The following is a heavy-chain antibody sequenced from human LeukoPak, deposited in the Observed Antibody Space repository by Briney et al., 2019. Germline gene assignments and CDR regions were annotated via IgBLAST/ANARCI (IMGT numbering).Heavy chain of an antibody. CDR2: ISSSSSYI. Sequence: GGSLRLSCAASGFTFSSYSMNWVRQAPGKGLEWVSSISSSSSYIYYADSVKGRFTISRDNAKNSLYLQMNSLRAEDAAVYYCARNYGSGSYYRKWGQGTLVTVSS. CDR1: GFTFSSYS. CDR3: ARNYGSGSYYRK. J-gene: IGHJ4*02. D-gene: IGHD3-10*01. V-gene: IGHV3-21*01.